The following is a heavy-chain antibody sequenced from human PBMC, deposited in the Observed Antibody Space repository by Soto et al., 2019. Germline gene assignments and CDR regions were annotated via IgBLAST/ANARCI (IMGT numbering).Heavy chain of an antibody. J-gene: IGHJ4*02. V-gene: IGHV1-46*01. D-gene: IGHD3-22*01. CDR1: GYTFTNFY. CDR3: ARADYYHISGYHLDF. CDR2: INPNGGST. Sequence: AXVKVSCKASGYTFTNFYIHWVRQAPGQGLEWVGMINPNGGSTTYAQKFLGRVAMARVTSTSTVYMELSSLRSEDTAVYYCARADYYHISGYHLDFWGQGTLVTVSS.